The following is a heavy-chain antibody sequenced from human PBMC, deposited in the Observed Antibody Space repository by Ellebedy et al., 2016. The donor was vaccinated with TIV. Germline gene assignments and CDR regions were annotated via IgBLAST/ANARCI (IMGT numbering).Heavy chain of an antibody. J-gene: IGHJ3*01. CDR1: GFTVSSNY. Sequence: GESLKISCATSGFTVSSNYMSWVRQAPGRGLEWVSLISTGRDTFYADSVKGRFTISRDSSKNTLFLQINSLRADDTAVYYCASETFNDVDLEMWGVFDLWGQGTMVTVSS. D-gene: IGHD1-1*01. CDR3: ASETFNDVDLEMWGVFDL. CDR2: ISTGRDT. V-gene: IGHV3-66*01.